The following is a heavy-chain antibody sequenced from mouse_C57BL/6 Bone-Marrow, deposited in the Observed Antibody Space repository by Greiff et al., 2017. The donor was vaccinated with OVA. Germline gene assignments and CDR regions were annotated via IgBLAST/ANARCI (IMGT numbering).Heavy chain of an antibody. D-gene: IGHD1-1*01. V-gene: IGHV14-3*01. CDR1: GFTFTNTY. Sequence: VQLKQSVAELVRPGASVKLSCTASGFTFTNTYMHWVKQRPEQGLEWIGRIDPANDNTKYAPKFQGKATMTADTSSNTAYLQLSSLSSEDTAVYCCARGNFGSSFYAMDYWGQGTSVTVSS. J-gene: IGHJ4*01. CDR3: ARGNFGSSFYAMDY. CDR2: IDPANDNT.